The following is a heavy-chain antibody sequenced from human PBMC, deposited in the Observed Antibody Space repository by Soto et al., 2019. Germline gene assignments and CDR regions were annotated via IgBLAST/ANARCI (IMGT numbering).Heavy chain of an antibody. D-gene: IGHD6-13*01. V-gene: IGHV1-18*01. Sequence: QVQLVQSGAEVKNPGASVKVSCKASGYTFTNYDINWVRQAPGQGLEWMGWISADTGDTNYAQKLQGRVTMATDTATSTAYMQPRTLRSDHTAVYCCARSKYTTTWSGGLDYWGQGTLVTVSS. CDR1: GYTFTNYD. CDR3: ARSKYTTTWSGGLDY. J-gene: IGHJ4*02. CDR2: ISADTGDT.